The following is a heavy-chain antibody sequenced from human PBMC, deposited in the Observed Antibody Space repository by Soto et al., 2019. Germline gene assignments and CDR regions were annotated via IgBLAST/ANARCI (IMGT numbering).Heavy chain of an antibody. V-gene: IGHV4-30-2*01. J-gene: IGHJ6*02. CDR3: ARAPPGPAPRWGV. D-gene: IGHD3-16*01. Sequence: SETLSLTCTVSGGSISSGGYSWSWIRQTPGKGLEWIGYIYPTGKTYYNPSLMNRATLSIDTSQNQFSLQLTSVTAEDTAVYFCARAPPGPAPRWGVWGHGTTVTLSS. CDR2: IYPTGKT. CDR1: GGSISSGGYS.